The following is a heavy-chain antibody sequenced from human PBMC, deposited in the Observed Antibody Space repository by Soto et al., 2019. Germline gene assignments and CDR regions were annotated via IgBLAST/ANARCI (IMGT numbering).Heavy chain of an antibody. CDR3: GELGEMFDY. J-gene: IGHJ4*02. CDR1: GGSFSGYY. D-gene: IGHD1-26*01. CDR2: INHSGST. Sequence: PSETLSLTCAVYGGSFSGYYWSWIRQPPGKGLEWIGEINHSGSTNYNPSLKSRVTISVDTSKNQFSLKLSSVTAADTAVYYCGELGEMFDYWGQGTLVTVSS. V-gene: IGHV4-34*01.